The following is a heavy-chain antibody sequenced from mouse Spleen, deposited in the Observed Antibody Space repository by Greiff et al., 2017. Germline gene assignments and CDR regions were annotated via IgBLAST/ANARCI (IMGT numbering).Heavy chain of an antibody. CDR2: INYDGSST. CDR3: AREGITTATWDY. D-gene: IGHD1-2*01. J-gene: IGHJ2*01. CDR1: GFTFSDYY. Sequence: EVHLVESEGGLVQPGSSMKLSCTASGFTFSDYYMAWVRQVPEKGLEWVANINYDGSSTYYLDSLKSRFIISRDNAKNILYLQMSSLKSEDTATYYCAREGITTATWDYWGQGTTLTVSS. V-gene: IGHV5-16*01.